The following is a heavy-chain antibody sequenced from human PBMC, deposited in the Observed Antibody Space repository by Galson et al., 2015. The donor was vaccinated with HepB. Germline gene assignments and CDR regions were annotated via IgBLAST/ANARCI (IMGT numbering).Heavy chain of an antibody. J-gene: IGHJ5*02. V-gene: IGHV4-34*01. CDR3: ARVRMVRGAIITWPQPYWFDP. CDR1: GGSFSGYY. Sequence: ETLSLTCAVYGGSFSGYYWSWIRQPPGKGLEWIGEINHSGSTNYNPSLKSRVTISVDTSKNQFSLKLSSVTAADTAVYYCARVRMVRGAIITWPQPYWFDPWGQGTLVTVSS. D-gene: IGHD3-10*01. CDR2: INHSGST.